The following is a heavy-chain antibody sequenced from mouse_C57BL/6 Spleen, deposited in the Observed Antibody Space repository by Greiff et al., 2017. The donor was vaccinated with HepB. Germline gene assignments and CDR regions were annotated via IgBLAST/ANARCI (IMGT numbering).Heavy chain of an antibody. CDR3: ARRGYSDFAY. J-gene: IGHJ3*01. D-gene: IGHD2-13*01. CDR2: IHPNSGST. Sequence: QVQLQQSGAELVKPGTSVKLSCKASGYTFTSYWMHWVKQRPGQGLEWIGMIHPNSGSTNYNEKFKSKATLTVDKSSSTAYMQLSSLTSEDSAVYYCARRGYSDFAYWGQGTLVTVSA. V-gene: IGHV1-64*01. CDR1: GYTFTSYW.